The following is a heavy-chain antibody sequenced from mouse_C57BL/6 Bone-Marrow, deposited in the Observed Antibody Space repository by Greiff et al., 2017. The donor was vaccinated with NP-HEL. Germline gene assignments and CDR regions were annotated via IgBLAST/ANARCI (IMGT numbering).Heavy chain of an antibody. D-gene: IGHD2-4*01. CDR2: IDPSDSET. Sequence: VQLQQPGAELVRPGSSVKLSCKASGYTFTSYWMHWVKQRPIQGLEWIGNIDPSDSETHYNQKFKDKATLTVDKSSSTAYMQLSSLTSEDSAVYYCAIIYYDYDDAMDYWGQGTSVTVSS. CDR3: AIIYYDYDDAMDY. J-gene: IGHJ4*01. CDR1: GYTFTSYW. V-gene: IGHV1-52*01.